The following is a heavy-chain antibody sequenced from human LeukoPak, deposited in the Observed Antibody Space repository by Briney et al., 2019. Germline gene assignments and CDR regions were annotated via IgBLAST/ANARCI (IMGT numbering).Heavy chain of an antibody. J-gene: IGHJ3*02. D-gene: IGHD1-26*01. V-gene: IGHV3-74*01. CDR1: GFTFSSYW. Sequence: GGSLRLSCAASGFTFSSYWMHWVRQAPGKGLVWVSRIITDGSSTTYADSVKGRFTISRDNAKNTLYLQMNSLGAEDTAVYYCVRLSGSRAFEIWGQGTTVTVSS. CDR3: VRLSGSRAFEI. CDR2: IITDGSST.